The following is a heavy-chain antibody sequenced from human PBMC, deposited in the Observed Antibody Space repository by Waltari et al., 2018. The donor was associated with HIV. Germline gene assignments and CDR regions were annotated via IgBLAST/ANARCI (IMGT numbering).Heavy chain of an antibody. CDR3: ARVYDYIWGSYLGY. CDR1: GFTFSSHW. D-gene: IGHD3-16*02. CDR2: INSDGSST. V-gene: IGHV3-74*01. J-gene: IGHJ4*02. Sequence: EVQLVASGGGLVQPGGSLRLSCAAAGFTFSSHWMPWLRQAPGKGLVWVSRINSDGSSTSYADSVKGRFTISRDNAKNTLYLQMNSLRAEDTAVYYCARVYDYIWGSYLGYWGQGTLVTVSS.